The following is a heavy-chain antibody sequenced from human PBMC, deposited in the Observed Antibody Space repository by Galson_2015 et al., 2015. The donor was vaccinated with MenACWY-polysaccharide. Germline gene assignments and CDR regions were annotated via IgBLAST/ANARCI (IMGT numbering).Heavy chain of an antibody. J-gene: IGHJ4*02. V-gene: IGHV4-38-2*01. CDR2: IYHSGST. CDR1: GYSISSGYY. CDR3: ARVEKYSGSYYILH. D-gene: IGHD1-26*01. Sequence: QVQLQESGPGLVKPSETLSLTCAVSGYSISSGYYWGWIRQPPGKGLEWIGSIYHSGSTYYNPSLKSRVTISVDTSKNQSSRKLSSVTAADTAVYYCARVEKYSGSYYILHWGQGTLVTVSS.